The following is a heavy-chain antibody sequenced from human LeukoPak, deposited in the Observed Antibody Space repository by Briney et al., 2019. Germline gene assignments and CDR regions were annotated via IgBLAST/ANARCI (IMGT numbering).Heavy chain of an antibody. J-gene: IGHJ4*02. CDR2: IYISGST. D-gene: IGHD2-15*01. CDR1: GGXINSXF. CDR3: ARALNPLPGTYYFDY. Sequence: LSXTXSGGXINSXFWXWIRQPAGKXLEXXXRIYISGSTDYSPSLKSRVTMSVDTSKNQFSLRLSSVTAADTAVYYCARALNPLPGTYYFDYWGQGTLVTVSS. V-gene: IGHV4-4*07.